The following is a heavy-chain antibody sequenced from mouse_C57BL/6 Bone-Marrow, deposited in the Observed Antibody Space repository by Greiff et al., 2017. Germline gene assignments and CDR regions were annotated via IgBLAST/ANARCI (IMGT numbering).Heavy chain of an antibody. CDR2: IYPSDSET. Sequence: QVQLQQPGAELVRPGSSVKLSCKASGYTFTSYWMDWVKQRPGQGLEWIGNIYPSDSETHYNQKFKDKATLTVDKSSSTAYMQLSSLTSEDSAVYYCARWDYYGSSPDYWGEGTTLTVAS. J-gene: IGHJ2*01. V-gene: IGHV1-61*01. CDR1: GYTFTSYW. D-gene: IGHD1-1*01. CDR3: ARWDYYGSSPDY.